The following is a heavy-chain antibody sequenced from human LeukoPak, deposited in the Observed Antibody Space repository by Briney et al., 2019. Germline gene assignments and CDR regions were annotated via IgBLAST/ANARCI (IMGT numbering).Heavy chain of an antibody. CDR3: ASPPRRGSRPSY. Sequence: SQTLSLTCTVSGGSIGSGDYYWSWIRQPPGKGLEWIGYIYYSGSTYYNPSLKSRVTISVDTSKNQFSLKLSSVTAADTAVYYCASPPRRGSRPSYWGQGTLVTVSS. CDR1: GGSIGSGDYY. J-gene: IGHJ4*02. CDR2: IYYSGST. D-gene: IGHD3-10*01. V-gene: IGHV4-30-4*01.